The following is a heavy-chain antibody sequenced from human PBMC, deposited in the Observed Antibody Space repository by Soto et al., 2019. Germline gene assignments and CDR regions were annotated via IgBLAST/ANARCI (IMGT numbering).Heavy chain of an antibody. CDR1: GDSISTFY. Sequence: SETLSLTCTVSGDSISTFYWGWMRQSPGKELEWIGYVYYTGSTNYNPSLKSRVTISVDRSKNQFSLELTSANAADTAVYYCARGRTVRNYADDSSDYFYFFDYWGQGTQVTVSS. CDR3: ARGRTVRNYADDSSDYFYFFDY. D-gene: IGHD3-22*01. V-gene: IGHV4-59*01. J-gene: IGHJ4*02. CDR2: VYYTGST.